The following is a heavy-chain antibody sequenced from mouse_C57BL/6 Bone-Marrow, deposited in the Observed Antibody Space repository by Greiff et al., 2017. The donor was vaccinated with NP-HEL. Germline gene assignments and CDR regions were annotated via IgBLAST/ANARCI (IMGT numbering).Heavy chain of an antibody. CDR2: IYPGGGYT. CDR1: GYTFTNYW. V-gene: IGHV1-63*01. Sequence: QVQLQQSGAELVRPGTSVKMSCKASGYTFTNYWIGWAKQRPGHGLEWIGDIYPGGGYTNYNEKFKGKATLTADKYSSTAYMQFSSLTSEDSAIYYCARIWSYYFDYWGQGTTLTVSS. J-gene: IGHJ2*01. CDR3: ARIWSYYFDY.